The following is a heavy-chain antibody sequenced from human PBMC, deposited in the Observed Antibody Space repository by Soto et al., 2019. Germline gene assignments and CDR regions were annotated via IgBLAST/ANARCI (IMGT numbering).Heavy chain of an antibody. J-gene: IGHJ6*02. Sequence: GASVEVSCKVSGYTLTELSMHWVRQAPGKGLEWMGGFDPEDGETIYAQKFQGRVTMTEDTSTDTAYMELSSLRSEDTAVYYCATRGYSYGSDYYYYYGMDVWGQGTTVTVSS. V-gene: IGHV1-24*01. D-gene: IGHD5-18*01. CDR3: ATRGYSYGSDYYYYYGMDV. CDR2: FDPEDGET. CDR1: GYTLTELS.